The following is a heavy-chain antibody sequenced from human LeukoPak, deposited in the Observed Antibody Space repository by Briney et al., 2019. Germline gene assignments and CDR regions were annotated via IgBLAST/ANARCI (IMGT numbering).Heavy chain of an antibody. D-gene: IGHD4-11*01. CDR1: GYSFTSYW. J-gene: IGHJ4*02. Sequence: GESLKISCKGSGYSFTSYWIGWVRQMPGKGLEWMGIIYPGDSDTRYSPSFQGQVTISADKSISTAYLQWSSLKASDTAMYYCARHSGNTVTPQNIFDYWGQGTLVTVSS. V-gene: IGHV5-51*01. CDR2: IYPGDSDT. CDR3: ARHSGNTVTPQNIFDY.